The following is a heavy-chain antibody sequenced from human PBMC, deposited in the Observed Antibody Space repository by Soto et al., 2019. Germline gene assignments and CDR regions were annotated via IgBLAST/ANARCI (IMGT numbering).Heavy chain of an antibody. D-gene: IGHD2-8*01. CDR3: ARTLRGGIMGHKRFPFDY. V-gene: IGHV1-69*01. CDR2: IIPIFGTA. CDR1: GGTFSSYA. J-gene: IGHJ4*02. Sequence: GASVMVSCKASGGTFSSYAISWVRQAPGQGLEWMGGIIPIFGTANYAQKFQGRVTITADESTSTAYMELSSLRSEDTAVYYCARTLRGGIMGHKRFPFDYWGQGTLVTVSS.